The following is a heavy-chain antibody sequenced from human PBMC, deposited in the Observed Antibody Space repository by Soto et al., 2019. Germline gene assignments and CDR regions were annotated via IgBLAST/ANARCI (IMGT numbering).Heavy chain of an antibody. D-gene: IGHD3-22*01. CDR2: ISYDGSNK. Sequence: QVQLVESGGGVVQPGRSLRLSCAASGFTFSSYGMHWVRQAPGKGLEWVAVISYDGSNKYYADSVKGRFTISRDNSKNTLYLQMNSLRAEDTAVYYCAKDPDSSGYYYYYYYGMDVWVQGTTVTVSS. V-gene: IGHV3-30*18. CDR3: AKDPDSSGYYYYYYYGMDV. CDR1: GFTFSSYG. J-gene: IGHJ6*02.